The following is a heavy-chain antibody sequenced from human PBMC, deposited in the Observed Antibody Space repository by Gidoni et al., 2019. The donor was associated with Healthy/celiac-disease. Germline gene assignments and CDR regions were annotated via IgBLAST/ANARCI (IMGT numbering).Heavy chain of an antibody. J-gene: IGHJ6*02. CDR3: ARDWWELLQSDYYYGMDV. Sequence: EVQLVESGGGLVQPGGSLRLSCAASGFTFSSYEMNWVRQAPGKGLEWVSYISSSGSTIYYADSVKGRFTISRDNAKNSLYLQMNSLRAEDTAVYYCARDWWELLQSDYYYGMDVWGQGTTVTVSS. CDR2: ISSSGSTI. CDR1: GFTFSSYE. V-gene: IGHV3-48*03. D-gene: IGHD1-26*01.